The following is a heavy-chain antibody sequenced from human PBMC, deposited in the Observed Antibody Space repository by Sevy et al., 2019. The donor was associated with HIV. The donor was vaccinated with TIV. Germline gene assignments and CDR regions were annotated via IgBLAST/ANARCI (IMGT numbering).Heavy chain of an antibody. CDR1: GFTFNNFW. Sequence: GGSLRLSCVASGFTFNNFWMAWVRQAPGKGLEWFANIKPDGSERNHVGSVNGRFTISRDNAKNSLYLQMNSLTAEDTAVYYCARDVGGGYFDYWGQGTLVTVSS. D-gene: IGHD3-16*01. J-gene: IGHJ4*01. CDR3: ARDVGGGYFDY. V-gene: IGHV3-7*03. CDR2: IKPDGSER.